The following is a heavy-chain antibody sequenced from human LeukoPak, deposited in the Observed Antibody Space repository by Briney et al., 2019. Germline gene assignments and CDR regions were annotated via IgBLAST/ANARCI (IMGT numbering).Heavy chain of an antibody. V-gene: IGHV1-2*02. CDR2: INPSSGGT. CDR3: ARANSSSRVYY. J-gene: IGHJ4*02. D-gene: IGHD6-13*01. Sequence: ASVKVSCKASGYTFTDYYIHWVRRAPGQGLEWMGWINPSSGGTKYAQKLQARVTMTRATSISRAYMELSRLRSDDTAVYYCARANSSSRVYYWGQGTLVTVSS. CDR1: GYTFTDYY.